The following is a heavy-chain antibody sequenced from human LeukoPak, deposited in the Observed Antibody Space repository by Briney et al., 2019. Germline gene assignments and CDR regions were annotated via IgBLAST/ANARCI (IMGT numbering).Heavy chain of an antibody. CDR2: IYYSGNT. J-gene: IGHJ4*02. Sequence: SETLSLTCTVSGGSISSGGYHWSWIRQHPGKGLEWIGYIYYSGNTYYNPSLKSRVTISVDTSKNQFSLKLSSVTAADTAVYYCARTGRRDSGGYYYFDYWGQGTPVTVSS. CDR1: GGSISSGGYH. V-gene: IGHV4-31*03. CDR3: ARTGRRDSGGYYYFDY. D-gene: IGHD3-22*01.